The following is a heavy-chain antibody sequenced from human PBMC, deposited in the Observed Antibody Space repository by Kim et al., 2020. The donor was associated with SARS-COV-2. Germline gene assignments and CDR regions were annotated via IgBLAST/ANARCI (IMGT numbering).Heavy chain of an antibody. V-gene: IGHV3-23*01. CDR1: GFTFSTYA. J-gene: IGHJ4*02. CDR2: IGGSGSNT. Sequence: GGSLRLSCAASGFTFSTYAMSWVRQAPGKGLEWVSAIGGSGSNTFYTDSVKGQFTISRDNSKNTLYLQMNSLRAEDTAVYYCAKNPPGWLVPPLGSFFDSWGQGTLVTVSS. CDR3: AKNPPGWLVPPLGSFFDS. D-gene: IGHD6-19*01.